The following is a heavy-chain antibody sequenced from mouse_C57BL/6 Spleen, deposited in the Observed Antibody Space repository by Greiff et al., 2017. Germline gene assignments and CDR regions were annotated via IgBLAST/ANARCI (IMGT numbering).Heavy chain of an antibody. CDR2: ISDGGSYT. J-gene: IGHJ2*01. V-gene: IGHV5-4*01. CDR3: ARDYDYLFDY. D-gene: IGHD2-4*01. CDR1: GFTFSSYA. Sequence: EVKVVESGGGLVKPGGSLKLSCAASGFTFSSYAMSWVRQTPEKRLEWVATISDGGSYTYYPDNVKGRFTISRDNAKNNLYLQMSHLKSEDTAMYYCARDYDYLFDYWGQGTTLTVSS.